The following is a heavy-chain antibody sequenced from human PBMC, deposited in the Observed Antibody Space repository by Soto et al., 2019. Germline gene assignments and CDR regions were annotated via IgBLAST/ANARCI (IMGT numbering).Heavy chain of an antibody. Sequence: PSETLSLTCTVSGGSIRSNSHYWGWVRQPPGKGLEYIGSIYYSGTTFYNPSLKSRVTISLDTSKNQFSLKLNSVTAADTSVYFCARQADDWNYGVDYSGQGMLVTVSS. V-gene: IGHV4-39*01. J-gene: IGHJ4*02. D-gene: IGHD1-7*01. CDR3: ARQADDWNYGVDY. CDR1: GGSIRSNSHY. CDR2: IYYSGTT.